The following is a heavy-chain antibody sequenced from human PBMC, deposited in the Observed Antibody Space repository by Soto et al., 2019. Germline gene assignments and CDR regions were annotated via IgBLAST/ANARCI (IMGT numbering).Heavy chain of an antibody. CDR2: TSPDGGRT. J-gene: IGHJ4*02. V-gene: IGHV1-46*01. Sequence: ASVKLSCKASGYTFTTYYMNWVRQAPGQGLECMGITSPDGGRTSYAQKFQGRVTMTRDTSTSTVYMELSSLRSEDTAVYYCATRDPGHYWGQGTLVTVSS. CDR3: ATRDPGHY. CDR1: GYTFTTYY.